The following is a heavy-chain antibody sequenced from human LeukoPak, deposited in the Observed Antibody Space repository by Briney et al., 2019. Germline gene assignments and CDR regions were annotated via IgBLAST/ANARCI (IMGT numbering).Heavy chain of an antibody. D-gene: IGHD3-22*01. CDR3: ARVTGYDSSGFDAFDI. CDR2: ISSSSSYI. CDR1: GFTFSRYS. J-gene: IGHJ3*02. V-gene: IGHV3-21*01. Sequence: GGSLRLSCTASGFTFSRYSMNWVRQAPGKGLEWVSSISSSSSYIYYADSVKGRFTISRDNAKNSLYLQMNSLRAEDTAVYYCARVTGYDSSGFDAFDIWGQGTMVTVSS.